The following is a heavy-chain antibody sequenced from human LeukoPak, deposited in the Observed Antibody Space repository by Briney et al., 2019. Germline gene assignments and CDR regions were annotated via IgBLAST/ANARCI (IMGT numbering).Heavy chain of an antibody. Sequence: PSETLSLTCGVYGGSFSGYYWSWIRQPPGKGLEWIGEINHSGSTNYNPSLKSRVTISVDTSKNQFSLKLSSVTAADTAVYYCARVGLSQVRGVLDYWGQGTLVTVSS. J-gene: IGHJ4*02. V-gene: IGHV4-34*01. CDR1: GGSFSGYY. D-gene: IGHD3-10*01. CDR2: INHSGST. CDR3: ARVGLSQVRGVLDY.